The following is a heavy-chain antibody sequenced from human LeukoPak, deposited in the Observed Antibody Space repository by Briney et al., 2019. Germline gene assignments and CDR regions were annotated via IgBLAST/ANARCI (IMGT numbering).Heavy chain of an antibody. CDR3: AKEAVRGYFVGVGPTYYFDY. CDR1: GFTVSSNY. J-gene: IGHJ4*02. V-gene: IGHV3-66*02. D-gene: IGHD3-9*01. Sequence: PGGSLRLSCAASGFTVSSNYMSWVRQAPGKGLEWVSSISGGSTYYADSVKGRFTISRDNSKNMLYLQMNSLRAEDTAVYYCAKEAVRGYFVGVGPTYYFDYWGQGTLVTVSS. CDR2: ISGGST.